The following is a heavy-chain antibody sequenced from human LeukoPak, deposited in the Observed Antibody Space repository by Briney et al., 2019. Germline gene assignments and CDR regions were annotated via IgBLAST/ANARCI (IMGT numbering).Heavy chain of an antibody. V-gene: IGHV3-23*01. CDR2: ISGSGGST. Sequence: GGSLRLSCAASGFTFSSYAMTWVRQAPGKGLEWVSAISGSGGSTYFADSVKGRFTISRDNPKNTLYLQMNSLRAEDTAVYYCAKRQYGDYGYYYYGMDVWGQGTTVTVSS. CDR1: GFTFSSYA. J-gene: IGHJ6*02. D-gene: IGHD4-17*01. CDR3: AKRQYGDYGYYYYGMDV.